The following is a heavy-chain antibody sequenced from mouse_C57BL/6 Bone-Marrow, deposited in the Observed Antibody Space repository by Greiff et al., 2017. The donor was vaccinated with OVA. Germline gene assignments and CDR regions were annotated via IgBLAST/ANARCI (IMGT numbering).Heavy chain of an antibody. CDR3: TLITTVVARFDY. D-gene: IGHD1-1*01. CDR1: GYTFTSYW. J-gene: IGHJ2*01. CDR2: IYPGNSDT. V-gene: IGHV1-5*01. Sequence: VQLQQSGTVLARPGASVKMSCKTSGYTFTSYWMHWVKQRPGQGLEWIGAIYPGNSDTSYNQKFKGKAKLTAVTSASTAYMELSSLTNEDSAVYYCTLITTVVARFDYWGQGTTLTVSS.